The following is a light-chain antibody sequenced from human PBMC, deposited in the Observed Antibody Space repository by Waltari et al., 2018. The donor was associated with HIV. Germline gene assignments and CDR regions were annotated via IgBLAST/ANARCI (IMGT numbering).Light chain of an antibody. V-gene: IGLV1-44*01. J-gene: IGLJ1*01. CDR2: SNN. CDR3: AAWDDSLNDSYV. CDR1: SSNIGSNA. Sequence: QSVLTQPPSASGTPGQRVTISCSGSSSNIGSNAVNWYQQLPGTAPKLLIYSNNQRPSGVTDRFSGSKSGTSASRAISGLQSDDEAEYYCAAWDDSLNDSYVFGPGTKVTVL.